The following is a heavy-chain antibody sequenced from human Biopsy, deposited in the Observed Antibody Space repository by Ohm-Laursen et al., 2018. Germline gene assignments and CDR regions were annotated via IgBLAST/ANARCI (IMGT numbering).Heavy chain of an antibody. CDR1: GGSISNNNYY. D-gene: IGHD3-22*01. CDR2: IFYRGST. Sequence: SETLSFTCTVSGGSISNNNYYWGWIRQPPGKGLEWIGRIFYRGSTHYKPSLKSRVNISVDTSKNQFSLKLNSVTAADTAVYYCARDYDTSGYYYVSWGQGTLVTVSS. CDR3: ARDYDTSGYYYVS. J-gene: IGHJ5*02. V-gene: IGHV4-39*01.